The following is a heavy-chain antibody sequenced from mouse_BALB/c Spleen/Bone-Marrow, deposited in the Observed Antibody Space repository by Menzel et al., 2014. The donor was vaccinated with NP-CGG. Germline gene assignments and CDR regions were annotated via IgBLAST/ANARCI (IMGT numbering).Heavy chain of an antibody. V-gene: IGHV2-6-7*01. D-gene: IGHD2-2*01. CDR3: ARDGYDYAMDY. CDR1: GFSLTGYA. J-gene: IGHJ4*01. CDR2: IWGDGST. Sequence: QVQLKQSGPGLVSPSQRLSITCTVSGFSLTGYAVNWVRRPPGKGLEWLGMIWGDGSTDYNSALKSRLSISKDNSKSQVFLKMNSLQTDDTARYYCARDGYDYAMDYWGQGTSVTVSS.